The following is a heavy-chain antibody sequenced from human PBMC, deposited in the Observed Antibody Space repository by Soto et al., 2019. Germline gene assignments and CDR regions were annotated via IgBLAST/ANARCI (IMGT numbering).Heavy chain of an antibody. CDR1: GYIFVNYG. CDR2: ISPYTGNT. V-gene: IGHV1-18*01. D-gene: IGHD3-16*01. Sequence: QVQLVQSGDEVKKPGASVKVSCKASGYIFVNYGIAWVRQAPRQGLEWMGWISPYTGNTHSASKVQGRLTMTTGTXXRTAYMDLGSLTSDDTAVYYCGMGDNSVTPAPQDVCGQWTTVTVSS. J-gene: IGHJ6*02. CDR3: GMGDNSVTPAPQDV.